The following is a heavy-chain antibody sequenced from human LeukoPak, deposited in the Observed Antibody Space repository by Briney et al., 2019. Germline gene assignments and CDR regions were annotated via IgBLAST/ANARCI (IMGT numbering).Heavy chain of an antibody. CDR3: ARRRIHCTNGVCDAFDI. V-gene: IGHV1-2*02. J-gene: IGHJ3*02. D-gene: IGHD2-8*01. CDR1: GYTFTGYY. Sequence: ASVKVSCKASGYTFTGYYMHWVRQAPGQGLEWMGWNNPNSGGTNYAQKFQGRVTMTRDTSISTAYMELSRLRSDDTAVYYCARRRIHCTNGVCDAFDIWGQGTMVTVSS. CDR2: NNPNSGGT.